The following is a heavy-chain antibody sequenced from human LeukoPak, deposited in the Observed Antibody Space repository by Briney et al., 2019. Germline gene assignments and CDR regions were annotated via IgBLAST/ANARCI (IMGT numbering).Heavy chain of an antibody. CDR1: GFTFSSYW. CDR3: ARSLVVGATYPYH. CDR2: INSDGSST. V-gene: IGHV3-74*01. D-gene: IGHD1-26*01. Sequence: GGSLRLSCAASGFTFSSYWMHWVRQAPGKGLVWVSRINSDGSSTSYADSVKGRFTISRDNAKNSLYLQLNSLRAEDTAVYYCARSLVVGATYPYHWGQGTLVTVSS. J-gene: IGHJ5*02.